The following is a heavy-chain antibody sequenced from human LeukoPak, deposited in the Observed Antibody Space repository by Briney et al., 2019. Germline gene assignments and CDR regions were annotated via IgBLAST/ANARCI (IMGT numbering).Heavy chain of an antibody. D-gene: IGHD4-11*01. CDR1: GYTFTSYA. J-gene: IGHJ5*02. CDR2: INAGNGNT. CDR3: ARGPYSNYWFDP. Sequence: GASVKVSCKTSGYTFTSYAMHWVRLAPGQRLEWMGWINAGNGNTKYSQKFQDRVTITRDTSASTAYMELSSLRFEDTAVYFCARGPYSNYWFDPWGQGTLVTVSS. V-gene: IGHV1-3*01.